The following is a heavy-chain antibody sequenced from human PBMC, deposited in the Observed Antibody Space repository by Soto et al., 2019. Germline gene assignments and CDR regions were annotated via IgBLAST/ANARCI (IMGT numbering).Heavy chain of an antibody. V-gene: IGHV4-39*01. J-gene: IGHJ5*02. Sequence: PSETLSLTCTVSGGSFSSSTYYWGWIRQPPGKGLEWIGSIYSGGNTYYNPSLKSRVTVSVDTSKNHFSLKLTSVTAADTAMYYCARQPYDSTGYYYGAWGQGTLVTVSS. CDR3: ARQPYDSTGYYYGA. CDR2: IYSGGNT. CDR1: GGSFSSSTYY. D-gene: IGHD3-22*01.